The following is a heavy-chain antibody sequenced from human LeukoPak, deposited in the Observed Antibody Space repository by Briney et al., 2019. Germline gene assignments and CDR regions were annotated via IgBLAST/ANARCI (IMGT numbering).Heavy chain of an antibody. CDR1: GFTFSSYE. Sequence: GGSLRLSCAASGFTFSSYEMNWVRQAPGKGLEWVSYISSSGSTIYYVDSVKGRFTISRDNAKNSLYLQMNSLRAEDTAVYYCARESNVYYYDSSGFPFDYWGQGTLVTVSS. CDR3: ARESNVYYYDSSGFPFDY. V-gene: IGHV3-48*03. D-gene: IGHD3-22*01. CDR2: ISSSGSTI. J-gene: IGHJ4*02.